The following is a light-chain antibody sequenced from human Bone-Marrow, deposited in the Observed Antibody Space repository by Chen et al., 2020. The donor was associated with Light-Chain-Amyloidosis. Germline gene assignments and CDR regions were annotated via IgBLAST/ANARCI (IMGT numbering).Light chain of an antibody. CDR1: QDIKND. CDR2: GAS. V-gene: IGKV1-33*01. Sequence: DIQMTQSPSSLSASVGDRVTIPCQASQDIKNDLNWYQQKPGKAPKLLIFGASNLETGVPSRFSGSGSGTDFTFTNSNLQPEDIATYFCQQFHDLPFTFGPGTKVDIK. J-gene: IGKJ3*01. CDR3: QQFHDLPFT.